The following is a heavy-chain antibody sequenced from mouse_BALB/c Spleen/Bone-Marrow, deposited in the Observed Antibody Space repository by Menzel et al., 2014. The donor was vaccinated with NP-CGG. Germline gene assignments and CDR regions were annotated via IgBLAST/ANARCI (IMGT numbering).Heavy chain of an antibody. D-gene: IGHD1-1*01. CDR3: TRSNYGYWYFDV. CDR1: GYTFTSYY. J-gene: IGHJ1*01. V-gene: IGHV1S81*02. Sequence: VQLQQSGAELVKPGASVKLSCKASGYTFTSYYMYWVRQRPGQGLEWIGEINPINGGTKISEKFKSRATLTVDKSSSTAFMQFSTLTSEDSAVYYCTRSNYGYWYFDVWGAGTTVTVSS. CDR2: INPINGGT.